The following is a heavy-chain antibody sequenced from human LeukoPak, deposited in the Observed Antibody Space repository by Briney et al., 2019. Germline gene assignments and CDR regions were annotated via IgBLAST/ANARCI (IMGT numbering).Heavy chain of an antibody. CDR1: GFTFSSYS. J-gene: IGHJ4*02. V-gene: IGHV3-21*01. Sequence: GSLRLSWAASGFTFSSYSMNLVRQAPGKGLGLVSSISINSSYIYYAVPVKGRFNITRDNPKNYLHVQMDSLRAEDTAVYYCARDREQSLDYWGQGTLVTVSS. CDR2: ISINSSYI. CDR3: ARDREQSLDY. D-gene: IGHD1-26*01.